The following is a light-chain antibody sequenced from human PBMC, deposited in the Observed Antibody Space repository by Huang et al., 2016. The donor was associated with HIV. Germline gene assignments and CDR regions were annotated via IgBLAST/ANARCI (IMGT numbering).Light chain of an antibody. J-gene: IGKJ3*01. CDR3: HQYGYSPLFT. CDR2: GAS. Sequence: EALLTQSPDTLSLSPGERATLACRASQIISSAFVAWYQQKPGQAPRLLIYGASKRANGIPDRFSGSGSGTDFTLIISRLVPEDFAVYFCHQYGYSPLFTFGPGTKVDIK. V-gene: IGKV3-20*01. CDR1: QIISSAF.